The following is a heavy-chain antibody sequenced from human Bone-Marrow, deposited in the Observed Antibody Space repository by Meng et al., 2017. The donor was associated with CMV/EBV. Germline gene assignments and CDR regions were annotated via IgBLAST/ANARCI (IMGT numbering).Heavy chain of an antibody. Sequence: DVRLVEPGVGLVQPGASLGLSVSASGSTFISSWRHLVRQAPGKGLLWVSRINSDGSSTSYADSVKGRFTISRDNAKNTLYLQMNSLRAEDTAVYYCVRGGITVNYYFDYWGQGTLVTVSS. D-gene: IGHD4-11*01. CDR1: GSTFISSW. J-gene: IGHJ4*02. CDR2: INSDGSST. V-gene: IGHV3-74*01. CDR3: VRGGITVNYYFDY.